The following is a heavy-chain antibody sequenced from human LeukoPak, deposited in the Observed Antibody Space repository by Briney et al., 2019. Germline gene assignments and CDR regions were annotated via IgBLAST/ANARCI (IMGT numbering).Heavy chain of an antibody. CDR2: ISGSGGNT. Sequence: GGSLRLSCAASGFTFSSYAMSWVRQAPGKGLEWVSAISGSGGNTYYTDSVKGRFTISRDNSKNTLFLQMNGLRAEDTAVYYCAKDRITYDYLDFWGQGTLVTVSS. D-gene: IGHD3-22*01. CDR3: AKDRITYDYLDF. J-gene: IGHJ4*02. CDR1: GFTFSSYA. V-gene: IGHV3-23*01.